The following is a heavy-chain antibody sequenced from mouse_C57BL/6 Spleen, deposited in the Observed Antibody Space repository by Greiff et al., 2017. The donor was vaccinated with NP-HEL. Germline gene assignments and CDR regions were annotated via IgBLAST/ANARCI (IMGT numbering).Heavy chain of an antibody. CDR3: ARSYYVSSPAWFAY. CDR1: GFTFSDYG. Sequence: EVQGVESGGGLVKPGGSLKLSCAASGFTFSDYGMHWVRQAPEKGLEWVAYISSGSSTIYYADTVKGRFTISRDNAKNTLFLQMTSLRSEDTAMYYLARSYYVSSPAWFAYWGQGTLVTVSA. J-gene: IGHJ3*01. V-gene: IGHV5-17*01. CDR2: ISSGSSTI. D-gene: IGHD1-1*01.